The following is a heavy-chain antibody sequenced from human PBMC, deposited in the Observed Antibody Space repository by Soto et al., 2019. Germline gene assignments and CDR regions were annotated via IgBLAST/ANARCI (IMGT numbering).Heavy chain of an antibody. V-gene: IGHV4-30-4*01. CDR2: ISYRVDT. J-gene: IGHJ4*02. Sequence: SETLSLTCIVSGGSISSYSWSWSWIRQPPGKGLEWIGYISYRVDTYYSPSLKSRVTMSIDTSKNQFSLNVSSVTAADTAVYYCARVAGVAYCGGDCYHFDYWGQGTLVTVSS. D-gene: IGHD2-21*02. CDR3: ARVAGVAYCGGDCYHFDY. CDR1: GGSISSYSWS.